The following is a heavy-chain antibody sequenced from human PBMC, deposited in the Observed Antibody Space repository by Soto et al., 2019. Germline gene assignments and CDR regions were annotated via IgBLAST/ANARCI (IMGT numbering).Heavy chain of an antibody. CDR1: GFTFSSYA. Sequence: GGSLRLSCAASGFTFSSYAMSWVRQAPGKGLEWVSAISDSGGSTYYADSVKGRFTISRDNSKNTLYLQMNSLRAEDTAVYYCGKDRRGTFGLTGFADYWGQGTLVTVSS. CDR2: ISDSGGST. D-gene: IGHD7-27*01. V-gene: IGHV3-23*01. J-gene: IGHJ4*02. CDR3: GKDRRGTFGLTGFADY.